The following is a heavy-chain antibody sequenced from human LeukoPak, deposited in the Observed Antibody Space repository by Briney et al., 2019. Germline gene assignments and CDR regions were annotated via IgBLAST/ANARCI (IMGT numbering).Heavy chain of an antibody. CDR2: INPSGGST. V-gene: IGHV1-46*01. CDR1: GYTFTSYY. CDR3: ARDFINYYDSSGYIFDY. Sequence: EASVKVSCKASGYTFTSYYMHWVRQASGQGLEWMGIINPSGGSTSYAQKFQGRVTMTRDTSTSTVYMELSSLRSEDTAVYYCARDFINYYDSSGYIFDYWGQGTLVTVSS. D-gene: IGHD3-22*01. J-gene: IGHJ4*02.